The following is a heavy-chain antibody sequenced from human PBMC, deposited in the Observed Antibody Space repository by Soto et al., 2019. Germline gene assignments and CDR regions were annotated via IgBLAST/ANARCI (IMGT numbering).Heavy chain of an antibody. CDR1: GGSISSGDYY. CDR2: IYYSGST. J-gene: IGHJ4*02. CDR3: ARVTGTYYFDD. D-gene: IGHD1-20*01. V-gene: IGHV4-30-4*01. Sequence: SETLSLTCTVSGGSISSGDYYWSWIRQPPGKGLERIGYIYYSGSTYYNPSLKSRVTISVDTSKNQFSLKLSSVTAADTAVYYCARVTGTYYFDDWGQGTLVTVS.